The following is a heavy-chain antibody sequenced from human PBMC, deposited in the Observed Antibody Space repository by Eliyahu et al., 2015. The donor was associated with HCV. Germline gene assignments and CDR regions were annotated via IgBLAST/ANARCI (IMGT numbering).Heavy chain of an antibody. V-gene: IGHV5-51*03. CDR2: IYTGDSST. CDR1: GYSFSHYS. J-gene: IGHJ6*02. CDR3: ARKGSRCSGGSCYAAGMDV. D-gene: IGHD2-15*01. Sequence: EVQLVQSGAEVKKPGESLKISCKGSGYSFSHYSIGWVRQIPGKGLEWMGIIYTGDSSTTYSPASQGQVTISVDRSINTAYLLWNTLKASDTAMYYCARKGSRCSGGSCYAAGMDVWGQGTMVTVSS.